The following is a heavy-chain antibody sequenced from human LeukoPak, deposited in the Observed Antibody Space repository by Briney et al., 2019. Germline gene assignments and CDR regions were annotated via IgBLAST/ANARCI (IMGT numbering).Heavy chain of an antibody. D-gene: IGHD3-10*01. V-gene: IGHV3-23*01. CDR2: ISGSGGST. Sequence: GSLRLSCAASGFTFSSYAMSWVRQAPGKGLEWVSAISGSGGSTYYADSVKGRFTISRDNSKNTLYLQMNSLRAEDTAVYYCAKCVAGPYYYYYGMDVWGKGTTVTVSS. CDR1: GFTFSSYA. J-gene: IGHJ6*04. CDR3: AKCVAGPYYYYYGMDV.